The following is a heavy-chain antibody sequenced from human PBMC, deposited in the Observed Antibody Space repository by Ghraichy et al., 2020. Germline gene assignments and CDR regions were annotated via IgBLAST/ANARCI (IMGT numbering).Heavy chain of an antibody. D-gene: IGHD2-2*01. Sequence: SQTLSLTCAVSGASVHSGSYYLNWIRQPPGKGLEWIASLSYGGGTNYNPALKSRVTVSVDTSKNQFSLRLTSVTAADTAVYYCVREASSPSHWGQGTLVTVSS. CDR3: VREASSPSH. V-gene: IGHV4-61*01. CDR1: GASVHSGSYY. CDR2: LSYGGGT. J-gene: IGHJ4*02.